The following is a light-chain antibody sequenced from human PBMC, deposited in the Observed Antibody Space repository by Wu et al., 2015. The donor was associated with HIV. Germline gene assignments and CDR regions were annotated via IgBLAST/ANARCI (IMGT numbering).Light chain of an antibody. CDR3: QQYNNWPRT. CDR1: QSVTSN. J-gene: IGKJ1*01. V-gene: IGKV3-15*01. CDR2: GAS. Sequence: EIVMTQSPATLSVSPGERATLSCRASQSVTSNLAWYQQKPGQAPRLLIYGASTRATGISARFSGSGSGTEFTLTISSLQSEDFAVYYCQQYNNWPRTFGQGTKVKSN.